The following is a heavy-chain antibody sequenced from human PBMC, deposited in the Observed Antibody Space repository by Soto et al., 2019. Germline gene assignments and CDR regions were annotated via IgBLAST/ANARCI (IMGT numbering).Heavy chain of an antibody. CDR1: GYSFFSYL. CDR2: IYPGDSDT. J-gene: IGHJ4*02. D-gene: IGHD5-18*01. CDR3: AKTDGYEVEY. Sequence: GESLKISFKCSGYSFFSYLIALVRQMPGKGLEWMGSIYPGDSDTTYSPSIQGQVTISADKSSTTVYLQWNTLKASDTAMYYCAKTDGYEVEYWGQGTQVTVSS. V-gene: IGHV5-51*01.